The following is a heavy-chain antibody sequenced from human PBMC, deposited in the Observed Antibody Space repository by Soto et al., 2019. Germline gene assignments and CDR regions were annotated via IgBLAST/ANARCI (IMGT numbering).Heavy chain of an antibody. CDR2: ISFDGNSL. CDR3: ARTFDTITYYFDY. D-gene: IGHD3-9*01. CDR1: QFSFRSYA. V-gene: IGHV3-30-3*01. J-gene: IGHJ4*02. Sequence: PGGSLRLSCAASQFSFRSYAMHWIRQSPGKGLEWVAVISFDGNSLHYADSVRDRFTISRDNSKNTLCLQMNNLRPEDTAVYYCARTFDTITYYFDYWGQGTAVTVSS.